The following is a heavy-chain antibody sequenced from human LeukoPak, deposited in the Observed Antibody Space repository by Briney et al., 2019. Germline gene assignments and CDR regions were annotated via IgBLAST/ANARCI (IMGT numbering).Heavy chain of an antibody. J-gene: IGHJ3*02. D-gene: IGHD6-19*01. CDR3: AKGEGSGWSGDAFDI. CDR1: GFTFSSYA. CDR2: ISGSGGST. V-gene: IGHV3-23*01. Sequence: GGPLRLSCAASGFTFSSYAMSWVRQAPGKGLEWVSAISGSGGSTYYADSVKGRFTISRDNSKNTLYLQMNSLRAEDTAVYYCAKGEGSGWSGDAFDIWGQGTMVTVSS.